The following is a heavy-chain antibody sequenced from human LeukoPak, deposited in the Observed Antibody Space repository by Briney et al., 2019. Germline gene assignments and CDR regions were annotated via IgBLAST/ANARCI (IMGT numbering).Heavy chain of an antibody. CDR3: ARVGVAVAVFWFDP. Sequence: ASVKVSCKASGYTFTGYYMHWVRQAPGQGLEWMGRINPNSGGTNYAQKFQGRVTMTRDTSISTAYMELSRLRSDDTAVYYCARVGVAVAVFWFDPWGQGTLVTVSS. D-gene: IGHD6-19*01. J-gene: IGHJ5*02. V-gene: IGHV1-2*06. CDR2: INPNSGGT. CDR1: GYTFTGYY.